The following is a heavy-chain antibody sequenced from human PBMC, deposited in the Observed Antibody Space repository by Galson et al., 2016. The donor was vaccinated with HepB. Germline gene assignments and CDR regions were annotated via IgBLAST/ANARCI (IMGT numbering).Heavy chain of an antibody. Sequence: SGAEVKKPGESLKTFCKASGYTFTTYWITWVRQVPGKGLEWVGRIDPSDYDTNYNPSFFGQVTISTDRSISTAYLQWSSLKASDSAIYYCARQGRYHFESEGDYWGPGTLLTVSS. J-gene: IGHJ4*02. CDR1: GYTFTTYW. CDR2: IDPSDYDT. D-gene: IGHD3-3*02. V-gene: IGHV5-10-1*01. CDR3: ARQGRYHFESEGDY.